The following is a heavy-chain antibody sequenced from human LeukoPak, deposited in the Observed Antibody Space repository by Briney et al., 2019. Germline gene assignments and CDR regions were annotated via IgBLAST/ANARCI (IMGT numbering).Heavy chain of an antibody. J-gene: IGHJ1*01. D-gene: IGHD4-17*01. CDR1: GFTFSSYA. Sequence: GGSLRLSCAASGFTFSSYAMSWGPQAPGKGLEWVSVIIGGGGSKYSPYSVKGRFTISRDNSKNTLYLQMNSLRAEDTAVYYCAKEPLGTVTTGYFQHWGQGTLVTVSS. CDR3: AKEPLGTVTTGYFQH. V-gene: IGHV3-23*01. CDR2: IIGGGGSK.